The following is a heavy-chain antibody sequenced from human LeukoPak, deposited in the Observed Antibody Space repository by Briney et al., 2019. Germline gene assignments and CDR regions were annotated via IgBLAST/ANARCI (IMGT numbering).Heavy chain of an antibody. D-gene: IGHD2-15*01. Sequence: GASVKVSCKAPGYTFTSYYMHWVRQAPGQGLEWMGIINPSGGSTSYAQKFQGRVTMTRDTSTSTVYMELSSLRSEDTAVYYCARDLVVVVAATSRSLHGGIDYWGQGTLVTVSS. CDR1: GYTFTSYY. V-gene: IGHV1-46*01. J-gene: IGHJ4*02. CDR3: ARDLVVVVAATSRSLHGGIDY. CDR2: INPSGGST.